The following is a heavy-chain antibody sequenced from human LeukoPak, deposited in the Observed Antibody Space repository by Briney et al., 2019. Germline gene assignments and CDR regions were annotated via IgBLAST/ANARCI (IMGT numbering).Heavy chain of an antibody. CDR2: IYYSGST. J-gene: IGHJ2*01. Sequence: SETLSLTCPVSGGSISSYYWSWIRQPPGKGLEWIGYIYYSGSTNYNPSLKSRVTISVDTSKNQFTLKLSSVTAADTAVYYCARDLGLSGYKWYFDLWGRGTLVTVSS. V-gene: IGHV4-59*01. D-gene: IGHD3-3*01. CDR1: GGSISSYY. CDR3: ARDLGLSGYKWYFDL.